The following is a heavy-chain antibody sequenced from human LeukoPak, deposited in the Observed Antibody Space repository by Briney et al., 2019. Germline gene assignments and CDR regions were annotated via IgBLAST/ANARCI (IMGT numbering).Heavy chain of an antibody. CDR2: IYTSGST. V-gene: IGHV4-4*07. CDR1: GGSISSYY. Sequence: SETLSLTCTVPGGSISSYYWSWIRQPAGKGLEWIGRIYTSGSTNYNPSLKSRVTMSVDTSKNRFSLKLSSVTAADTAVYYCARGSYYDSSGYYRFDYWGQGTLVTVSS. CDR3: ARGSYYDSSGYYRFDY. D-gene: IGHD3-22*01. J-gene: IGHJ4*02.